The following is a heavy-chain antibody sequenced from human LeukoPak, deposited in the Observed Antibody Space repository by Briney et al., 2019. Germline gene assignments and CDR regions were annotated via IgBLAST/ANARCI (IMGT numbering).Heavy chain of an antibody. D-gene: IGHD6-19*01. J-gene: IGHJ4*02. CDR2: ITGDT. CDR1: GLTFGNYA. Sequence: GGSLRLSCAASGLTFGNYAMSWVRQAPGKGLEWVSGITGDTYYADSVKGRFTISRDNAKNTVYLQMNSLRGEDTALYYCAKDLRSTGLLEGYFDYWGQGTLVTVSS. V-gene: IGHV3-23*01. CDR3: AKDLRSTGLLEGYFDY.